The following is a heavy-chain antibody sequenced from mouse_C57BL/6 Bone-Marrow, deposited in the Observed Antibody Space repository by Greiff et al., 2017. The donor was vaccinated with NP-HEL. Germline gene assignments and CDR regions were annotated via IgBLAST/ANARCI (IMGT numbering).Heavy chain of an antibody. CDR3: ARSAAQAIAY. Sequence: QVQLQQSGAELARPGASVKLSCKASGYTFTSYGISWVKQRTGQGLEWIGEIYPRSGNTYYNEKFKGKATLTADKSSSTAYMELRSLTSEDSAVYFCARSAAQAIAYWGQGTLVTVSA. CDR1: GYTFTSYG. CDR2: IYPRSGNT. J-gene: IGHJ3*01. D-gene: IGHD3-2*02. V-gene: IGHV1-81*01.